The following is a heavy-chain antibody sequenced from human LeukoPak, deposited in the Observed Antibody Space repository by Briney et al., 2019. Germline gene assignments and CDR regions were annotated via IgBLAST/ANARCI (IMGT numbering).Heavy chain of an antibody. D-gene: IGHD6-13*01. V-gene: IGHV4-34*01. CDR3: ARARTAAGTTWFDP. Sequence: IPSETLSLTCAVYGGSFSGYYWSWIRQPPGKGLEWIGEINHSGSTNYNPSLKSRVTISVDTSQNQFSLKLSSVTAADTAVYYCARARTAAGTTWFDPWGQGTLVTVSS. CDR2: INHSGST. CDR1: GGSFSGYY. J-gene: IGHJ5*02.